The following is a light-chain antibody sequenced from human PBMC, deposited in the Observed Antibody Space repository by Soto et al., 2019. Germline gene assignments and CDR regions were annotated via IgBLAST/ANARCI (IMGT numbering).Light chain of an antibody. CDR2: GDS. V-gene: IGLV1-40*01. Sequence: QPVLTQPPSVSGAPGQRVTSSCTGSSSNIGAGYDVHWYQQLPGTAPKLLIYGDSNRPSGLPDRFSGSKSGTSDSLAITGLQAEYEADYYCQSFDSSLSGYVFGTGTKLTVL. J-gene: IGLJ1*01. CDR1: SSNIGAGYD. CDR3: QSFDSSLSGYV.